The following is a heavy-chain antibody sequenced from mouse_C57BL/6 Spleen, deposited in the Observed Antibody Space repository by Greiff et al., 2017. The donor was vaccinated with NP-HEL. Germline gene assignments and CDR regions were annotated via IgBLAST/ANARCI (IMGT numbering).Heavy chain of an antibody. Sequence: EVKLMESGGDLVKPGGSLKLSCAASGFTFSSYGMSWVRQTPDKRLEWVATISSGGSYTYYPDSVKGRFTISRDNAKNTLYLQMSSLKSEDTAMYYCARITTVVATGPFDYWGQGTTLTVSS. J-gene: IGHJ2*01. CDR1: GFTFSSYG. CDR2: ISSGGSYT. CDR3: ARITTVVATGPFDY. V-gene: IGHV5-6*01. D-gene: IGHD1-1*01.